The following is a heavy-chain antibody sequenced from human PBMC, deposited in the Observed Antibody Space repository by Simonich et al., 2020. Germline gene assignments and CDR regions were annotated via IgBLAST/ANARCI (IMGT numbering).Heavy chain of an antibody. V-gene: IGHV1-18*01. J-gene: IGHJ4*02. CDR3: ARDSRGTWWYYYFDY. D-gene: IGHD2-15*01. CDR1: GYTFTSYG. Sequence: QVQLVQSGAEVKKPGASVKVSCKASGYTFTSYGISWVRQAPGQGLEWMGWISAYTRNTNYAQKLQGRVTMTTDTSTSTAYMELRSLRSDDTAVYYCARDSRGTWWYYYFDYWGQGTLVTVSS. CDR2: ISAYTRNT.